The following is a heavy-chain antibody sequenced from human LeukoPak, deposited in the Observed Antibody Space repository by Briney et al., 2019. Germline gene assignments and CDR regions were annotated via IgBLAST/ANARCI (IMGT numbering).Heavy chain of an antibody. J-gene: IGHJ6*03. CDR2: IYYSGST. Sequence: SETLPLTCTFCGGSISSYYWSWIRQPPGKGLEWIGYIYYSGSTNYNPSLKSRVTISVDTSKNQFSLKLSSVTAADTAVYYCARVRDGYNYYYYYYMDVWGKGTTVTVSS. D-gene: IGHD5-24*01. V-gene: IGHV4-59*01. CDR1: GGSISSYY. CDR3: ARVRDGYNYYYYYYMDV.